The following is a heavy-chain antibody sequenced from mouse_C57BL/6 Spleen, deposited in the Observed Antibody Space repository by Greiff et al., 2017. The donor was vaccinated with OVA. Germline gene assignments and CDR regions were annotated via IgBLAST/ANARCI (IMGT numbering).Heavy chain of an antibody. CDR3: TTFPRLDY. J-gene: IGHJ2*01. Sequence: EVQLQQSGAELVRPGASVKLSCTASGFNIKDDYMHWVKQRPEQGLEWIGWIDPENGDTEYASKFQGKATITADTSSNTAYLQLSSLTSEDTAVYYCTTFPRLDYWGQGTTLTVSS. CDR1: GFNIKDDY. CDR2: IDPENGDT. V-gene: IGHV14-4*01.